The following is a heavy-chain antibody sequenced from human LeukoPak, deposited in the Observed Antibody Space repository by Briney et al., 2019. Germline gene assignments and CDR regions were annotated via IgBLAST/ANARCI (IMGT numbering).Heavy chain of an antibody. V-gene: IGHV3-30*18. D-gene: IGHD2-15*01. J-gene: IGHJ4*02. CDR3: AKDPEGYCSGGSCYTSFDY. CDR2: ISYDGSNK. CDR1: GFTFSSYG. Sequence: PGGSLSLSCAASGFTFSSYGMHWVRQAPGKGLEWVAVISYDGSNKYYADSVKGRFTISRDNSKNTLYLQMNSLRAEDTAVYYCAKDPEGYCSGGSCYTSFDYWGQGTLVTVSS.